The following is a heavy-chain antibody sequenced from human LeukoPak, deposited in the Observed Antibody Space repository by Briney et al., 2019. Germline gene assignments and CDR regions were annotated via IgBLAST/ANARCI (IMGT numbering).Heavy chain of an antibody. CDR3: AKGEGPTVGIT. J-gene: IGHJ4*02. Sequence: GGSLRLSCAASGFIFNNYVMSWVRQGPGKGLEWVSASGGGGGRTYYADSVKGRFTIYRDNSKNTLFLQMGSLRAEDTAVYYCAKGEGPTVGITWGQGTLVTVTS. CDR2: SGGGGGRT. CDR1: GFIFNNYV. V-gene: IGHV3-23*01. D-gene: IGHD1-7*01.